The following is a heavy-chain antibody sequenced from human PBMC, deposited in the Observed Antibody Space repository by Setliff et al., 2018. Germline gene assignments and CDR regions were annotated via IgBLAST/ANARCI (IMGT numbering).Heavy chain of an antibody. J-gene: IGHJ5*02. CDR3: ARDVWGAGTGWFDP. Sequence: SETLSLTCIVSGVSVSRHYWSWIRQPPGKALEWIGYIYTGGSTTYNPSLKSRVTLSLDTSKNHLSLNLTSVTAANTAVYYCARDVWGAGTGWFDPWGLGILVTVSS. CDR2: IYTGGST. CDR1: GVSVSRHY. D-gene: IGHD1-1*01. V-gene: IGHV4-4*08.